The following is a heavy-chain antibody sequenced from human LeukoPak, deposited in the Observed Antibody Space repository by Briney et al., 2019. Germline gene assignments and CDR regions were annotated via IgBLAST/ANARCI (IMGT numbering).Heavy chain of an antibody. D-gene: IGHD2-21*02. CDR2: IKQDGSEK. CDR1: GFTFSSYW. V-gene: IGHV3-7*01. Sequence: GGSLRLSCAASGFTFSSYWMSWVRQAPGEGLEWVANIKQDGSEKYYVDSVKGRFTISRDNAKNSLYLQMNSLRAEDTAVYYCARDPDGVVVTAITFDYWGQGTLVTVSS. CDR3: ARDPDGVVVTAITFDY. J-gene: IGHJ4*02.